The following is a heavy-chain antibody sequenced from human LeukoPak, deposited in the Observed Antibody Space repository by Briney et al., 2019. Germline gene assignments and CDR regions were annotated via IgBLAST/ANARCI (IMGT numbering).Heavy chain of an antibody. CDR2: IRNKANRYTT. CDR3: ARDRVGGGFDY. D-gene: IGHD3-16*01. J-gene: IGHJ4*02. V-gene: IGHV3-72*01. CDR1: GFTFSDHF. Sequence: GGSLRLSCAASGFTFSDHFMDWVRQAPGKGLEWVGRIRNKANRYTTEFAASVKGRFTISRDDSKNSVYLQMSSLKSEDTAVYYCARDRVGGGFDYWGQGTLVTVSS.